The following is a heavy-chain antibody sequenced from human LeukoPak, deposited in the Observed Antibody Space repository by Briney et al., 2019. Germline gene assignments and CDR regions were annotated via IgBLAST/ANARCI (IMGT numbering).Heavy chain of an antibody. CDR1: GGSFSGYY. V-gene: IGHV4-34*01. D-gene: IGHD6-19*01. Sequence: SETLSLTCAVYGGSFSGYYWSWIRQPPGKGLEWIGSIYYSGSTYYNPSLKSRVTISVDTSKNQFSLKLSSVTAADTAVYYCARYGAVAGFYWGQGTLVTVSS. CDR3: ARYGAVAGFY. CDR2: IYYSGST. J-gene: IGHJ4*02.